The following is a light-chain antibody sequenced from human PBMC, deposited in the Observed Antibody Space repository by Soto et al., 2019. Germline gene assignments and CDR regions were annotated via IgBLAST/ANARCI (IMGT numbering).Light chain of an antibody. V-gene: IGLV2-8*01. Sequence: QSVLTQPPSASGSPGQSVTISCTGTSSDVGGYNYVSWYQQHPDKAPKLIIYEVSRRPSGVPDRFSGSKSGNTASLTVSGLQAEDEADYYCNSYAGSNIVVFGGGTKLTVL. J-gene: IGLJ2*01. CDR2: EVS. CDR3: NSYAGSNIVV. CDR1: SSDVGGYNY.